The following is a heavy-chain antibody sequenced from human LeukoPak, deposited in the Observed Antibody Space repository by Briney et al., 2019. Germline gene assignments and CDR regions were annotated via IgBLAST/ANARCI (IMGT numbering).Heavy chain of an antibody. Sequence: SVKVSCKASGGTFSSYAISWVRQAPGQGLEWMGRIIPILGIANYAQKFQGRVTITADKSTSTAYMELSSLRSEDTAVYYCARAPPCTNGVCYMSEYFDYWGQGTLVTVSS. CDR3: ARAPPCTNGVCYMSEYFDY. D-gene: IGHD2-8*01. CDR1: GGTFSSYA. V-gene: IGHV1-69*04. J-gene: IGHJ4*02. CDR2: IIPILGIA.